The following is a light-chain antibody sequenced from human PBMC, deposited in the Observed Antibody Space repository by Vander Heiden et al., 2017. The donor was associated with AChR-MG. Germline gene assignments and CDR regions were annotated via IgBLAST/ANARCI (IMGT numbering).Light chain of an antibody. CDR2: EDT. V-gene: IGLV3-1*01. CDR3: QAWDNTIVI. CDR1: QLGDKY. Sequence: SYELTPPPSVSVSPGQTASITCSGDQLGDKYACWYQQKPGQSPVLVIYEDTKRPSGIPERFSGSNSGNTATLTISGTQALDEADYYCQAWDNTIVIFGGGTKLTVL. J-gene: IGLJ2*01.